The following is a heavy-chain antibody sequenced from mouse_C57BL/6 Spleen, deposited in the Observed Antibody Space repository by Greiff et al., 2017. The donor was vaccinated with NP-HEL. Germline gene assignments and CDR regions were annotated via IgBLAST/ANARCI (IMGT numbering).Heavy chain of an antibody. V-gene: IGHV8-12*01. D-gene: IGHD1-1*01. CDR2: IYWDDDK. J-gene: IGHJ3*01. Sequence: QVTLKECGPGILQSSQTLSLTCSFSGFSLSTSGMGVSWIRQPSGKGLEWLAHIYWDDDKRYNPSLKSRLSISKDTSRNQVFLKSTSVDTADTATYYCARRGDYYGSGWFAYWGQGTLVTVSA. CDR1: GFSLSTSGMG. CDR3: ARRGDYYGSGWFAY.